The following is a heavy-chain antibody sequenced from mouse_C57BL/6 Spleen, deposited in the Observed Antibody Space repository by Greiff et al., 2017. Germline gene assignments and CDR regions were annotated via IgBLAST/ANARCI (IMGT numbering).Heavy chain of an antibody. CDR3: ARDIPNYYGSSRFDY. CDR2: ISDGGSYT. V-gene: IGHV5-4*01. J-gene: IGHJ2*01. D-gene: IGHD1-1*01. CDR1: GFTFSSYA. Sequence: VQLKESGGGLVKPGGSLKLSCAASGFTFSSYAMSWVRQTPEKRLEWVATISDGGSYTYYPDNVKGRFTISRDNAKNNLYLQMSHLKSEDTAMYYCARDIPNYYGSSRFDYWGQGTTLTVSS.